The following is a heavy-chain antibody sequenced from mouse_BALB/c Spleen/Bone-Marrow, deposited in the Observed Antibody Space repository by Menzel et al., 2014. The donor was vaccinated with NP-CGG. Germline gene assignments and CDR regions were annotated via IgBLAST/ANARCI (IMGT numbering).Heavy chain of an antibody. J-gene: IGHJ2*01. CDR2: IYPSDSYT. CDR3: TRSYGSSYEYYFDY. CDR1: GYTFTSYW. Sequence: LQESGAELVRPGASVKLSCKASGYTFTSYWINWVKQRPGQGLEWIGNIYPSDSYTNYNQKFKDKATLTVDKSSSTAYMQLSSPTSEDSAVYYCTRSYGSSYEYYFDYWGQGTTLTVSS. D-gene: IGHD1-1*01. V-gene: IGHV1-69*02.